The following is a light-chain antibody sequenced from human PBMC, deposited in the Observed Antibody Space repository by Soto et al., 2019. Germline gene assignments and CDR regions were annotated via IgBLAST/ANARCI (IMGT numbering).Light chain of an antibody. CDR3: AAWDDSLNGRV. J-gene: IGLJ1*01. CDR2: GNS. Sequence: QSVLTQPPSVSGAPGQRVTISCTGSSSNIGAGYDVHWYQQLPGTAPKLLIYGNSNRPSGVPDRFSGSKSGTSASLAISGLQSDDEADYYCAAWDDSLNGRVFGTGTKVTVL. V-gene: IGLV1-40*01. CDR1: SSNIGAGYD.